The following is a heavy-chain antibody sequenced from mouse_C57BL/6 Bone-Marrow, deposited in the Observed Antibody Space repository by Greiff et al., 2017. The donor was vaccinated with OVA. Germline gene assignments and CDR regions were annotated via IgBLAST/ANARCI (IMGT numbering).Heavy chain of an antibody. CDR2: ISSGGSYT. D-gene: IGHD1-1*01. V-gene: IGHV5-6*01. Sequence: EVMLVESGGDLVKPGGSLKLSCAASGFTFSSYGMSWVRQTPDKRLEWVATISSGGSYTYYPDSVKGRFTISRDNAKNTLYLQMSSLKSEDTAMYYCARHGYGSSYRGLDYWGQGTTLTVSS. CDR3: ARHGYGSSYRGLDY. CDR1: GFTFSSYG. J-gene: IGHJ2*01.